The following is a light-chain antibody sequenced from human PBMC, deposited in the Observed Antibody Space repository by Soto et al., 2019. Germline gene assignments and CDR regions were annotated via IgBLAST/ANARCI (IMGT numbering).Light chain of an antibody. Sequence: EIVLTQSPGTLSLSPGERATLSCRASQSVRSSYLAWYQQIPGQAPRLLIYGASTRATGFPDRFSGSGSGTDFTLTISRLEPEDFAVYYCQQYVSSPYTFGQGTKLEIK. J-gene: IGKJ2*01. V-gene: IGKV3-20*01. CDR1: QSVRSSY. CDR2: GAS. CDR3: QQYVSSPYT.